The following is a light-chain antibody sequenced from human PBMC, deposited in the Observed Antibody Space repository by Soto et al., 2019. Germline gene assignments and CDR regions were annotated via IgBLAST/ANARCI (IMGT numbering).Light chain of an antibody. Sequence: EIVLTQSPGTLSLSPGERATLSCRASQSVSSSYLAWYQQKPSQAPRLLIYGASSRATGIPDRFSGSGSGTDFTLTISRLEPEDFVVDYCQHYDNSLLTFGGGTKVDIK. V-gene: IGKV3-20*01. J-gene: IGKJ4*01. CDR3: QHYDNSLLT. CDR1: QSVSSSY. CDR2: GAS.